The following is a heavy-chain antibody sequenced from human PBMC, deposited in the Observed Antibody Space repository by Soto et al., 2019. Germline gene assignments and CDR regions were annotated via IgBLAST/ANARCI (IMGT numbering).Heavy chain of an antibody. V-gene: IGHV3-21*01. CDR3: ARGLFYYDSSGYLGY. Sequence: GGSLRLSCTASGFTFSSYSMNWVRQAPGKGLEWVSSISSSSSYIYYADSVKGRFTISRDNAKNSLYLQMNSLRAEDTAVYYCARGLFYYDSSGYLGYWGQGTLVTVSS. CDR1: GFTFSSYS. J-gene: IGHJ4*02. D-gene: IGHD3-22*01. CDR2: ISSSSSYI.